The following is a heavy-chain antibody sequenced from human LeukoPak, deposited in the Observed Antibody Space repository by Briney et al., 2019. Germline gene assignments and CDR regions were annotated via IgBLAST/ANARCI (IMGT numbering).Heavy chain of an antibody. CDR3: AREAYSSSWGPYYYYYGMDV. Sequence: GGSLRLSCAASGFTVSSNYMSWVRQALGKGLEWVSVIYSGGSTYYADSVKGRFTISRDNSKNTLYLQMNSLRAEDTAVYYCAREAYSSSWGPYYYYYGMDVWGQGTTVTVSS. CDR2: IYSGGST. J-gene: IGHJ6*02. CDR1: GFTVSSNY. V-gene: IGHV3-66*01. D-gene: IGHD6-13*01.